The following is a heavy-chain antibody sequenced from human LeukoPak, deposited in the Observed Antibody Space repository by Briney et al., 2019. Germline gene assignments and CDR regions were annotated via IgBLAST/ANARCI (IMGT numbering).Heavy chain of an antibody. Sequence: SETLSLTCAVYGGSFSGYYWSWIRQPPGKGLEWIGEINLSGSTNYNPSLNSRATISVDASKNQFSLKLSSVPAADTAVYYCARKRAPRSTSQYCYYYMDVWGKGPTVTVSS. J-gene: IGHJ6*03. V-gene: IGHV4-34*01. CDR1: GGSFSGYY. D-gene: IGHD2-2*01. CDR3: ARKRAPRSTSQYCYYYMDV. CDR2: INLSGST.